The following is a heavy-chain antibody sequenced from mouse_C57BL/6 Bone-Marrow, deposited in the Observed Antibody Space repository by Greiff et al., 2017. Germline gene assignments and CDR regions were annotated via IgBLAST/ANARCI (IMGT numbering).Heavy chain of an antibody. D-gene: IGHD1-1*02. Sequence: EVQRVESGGGLVKPGGSLKLSCAASGFTFSSYAMSWVRQTPEKRLEWVATISDGGSYTYYPDNVKGRFTISRDKAKNNLYLQMSHLKSEDTAMYYCARDGGRFAYWGQGTLVTVSA. CDR3: ARDGGRFAY. CDR2: ISDGGSYT. CDR1: GFTFSSYA. J-gene: IGHJ3*01. V-gene: IGHV5-4*01.